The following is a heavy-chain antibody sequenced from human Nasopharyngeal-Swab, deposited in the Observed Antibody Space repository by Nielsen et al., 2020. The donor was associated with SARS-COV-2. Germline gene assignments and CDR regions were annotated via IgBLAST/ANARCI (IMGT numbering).Heavy chain of an antibody. V-gene: IGHV4-38-2*02. D-gene: IGHD5-18*01. J-gene: IGHJ4*02. CDR2: IYYSGTT. Sequence: SETLSLTCSVSGYSISSGYFWGWIRQPPGKGLEWIATIYYSGTTYYSPSLRSRVTISVDTSKNQFSLTLSSVTAADTAVYYCARGGSTPMIISYWGQGTLVTVSS. CDR3: ARGGSTPMIISY. CDR1: GYSISSGYF.